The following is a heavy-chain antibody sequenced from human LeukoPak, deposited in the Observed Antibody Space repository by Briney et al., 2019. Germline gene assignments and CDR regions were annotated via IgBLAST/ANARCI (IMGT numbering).Heavy chain of an antibody. D-gene: IGHD1-7*01. V-gene: IGHV1-69*02. J-gene: IGHJ4*02. Sequence: SVKVSCKASGYTFTGYYMHWVRQAPGQGLEWMGRIIPILGIANYAQKFQGRVTITADKSTSTAYMELSSLRSEDTAVYYCARYNWNYWADYWGQGTLVTVSS. CDR2: IIPILGIA. CDR1: GYTFTGYY. CDR3: ARYNWNYWADY.